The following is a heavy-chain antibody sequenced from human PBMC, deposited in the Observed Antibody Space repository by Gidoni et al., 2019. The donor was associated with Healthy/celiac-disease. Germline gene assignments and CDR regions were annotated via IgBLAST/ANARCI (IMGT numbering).Heavy chain of an antibody. CDR2: IYYSGST. CDR3: ARHILGVWYFDL. CDR1: GGPISSSSYY. J-gene: IGHJ2*01. V-gene: IGHV4-39*01. Sequence: LQLQESGPGLVKPSETLSLTCTVSGGPISSSSYYWGWIRQPPGKGLEWIGSIYYSGSTYYNPSLKSRVTISVDTSKNQFSLKLSSVTAADTAVYYCARHILGVWYFDLWGRGTLVTVSS.